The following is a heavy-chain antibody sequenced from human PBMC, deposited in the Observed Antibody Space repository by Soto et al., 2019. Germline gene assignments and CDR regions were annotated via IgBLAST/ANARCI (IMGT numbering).Heavy chain of an antibody. V-gene: IGHV4-30-4*01. CDR3: ARECGGDCSDGDY. CDR2: IYYSRST. J-gene: IGHJ4*02. D-gene: IGHD2-21*02. Sequence: QVQLQESGPGLVKPSQTLSLTCTVSGGSISSGDYYWSWIRQPPGKGLEWIGYIYYSRSTYYNPSLKSRVTISVDTSKNQFSLKLSSVTAADTAVYYCARECGGDCSDGDYWGQGTLVTVSS. CDR1: GGSISSGDYY.